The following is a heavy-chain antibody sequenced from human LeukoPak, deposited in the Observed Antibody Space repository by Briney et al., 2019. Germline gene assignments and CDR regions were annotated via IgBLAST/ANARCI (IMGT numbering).Heavy chain of an antibody. J-gene: IGHJ4*02. CDR2: ISSNGGST. CDR3: VKGRGYSGYEGFDY. CDR1: GFTFSSYA. D-gene: IGHD5-12*01. Sequence: SGGSLRLSCSASGFTFSSYAMHWVRQAPGKGLEYVSAISSNGGSTYYADSVKGRFTISRDNSKNTLYLQMGSLRAEDTAVYYCVKGRGYSGYEGFDYWGQGTLVTVSS. V-gene: IGHV3-64D*06.